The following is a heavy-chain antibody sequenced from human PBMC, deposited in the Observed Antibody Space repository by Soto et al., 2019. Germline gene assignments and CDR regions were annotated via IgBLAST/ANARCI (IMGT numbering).Heavy chain of an antibody. Sequence: ASVKVSCKASGFTFTSSAVQWVRQARGQRLEWIGWIVVGSGNTNYAQKFQERVTITRDMSTSTAYMELSSLRSEDTAVYYCAAEPWYGTYYYGMDVWGQGTTVTVSS. J-gene: IGHJ6*02. D-gene: IGHD6-13*01. CDR3: AAEPWYGTYYYGMDV. CDR1: GFTFTSSA. V-gene: IGHV1-58*01. CDR2: IVVGSGNT.